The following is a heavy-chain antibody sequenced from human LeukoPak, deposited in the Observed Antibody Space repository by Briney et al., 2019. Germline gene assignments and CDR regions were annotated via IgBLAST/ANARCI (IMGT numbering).Heavy chain of an antibody. D-gene: IGHD3-22*01. CDR3: ARDLDYDASGHGVGH. V-gene: IGHV4-59*01. Sequence: SETLSLTCSVSGGSISGKYWSWIRQSPGKGLEWIGYIYYIGTTKYNPSLKSRVTISVDTSKNQFSLRLISVTAADTAVYYCARDLDYDASGHGVGHWGQGTLVTVSS. CDR2: IYYIGTT. J-gene: IGHJ1*01. CDR1: GGSISGKY.